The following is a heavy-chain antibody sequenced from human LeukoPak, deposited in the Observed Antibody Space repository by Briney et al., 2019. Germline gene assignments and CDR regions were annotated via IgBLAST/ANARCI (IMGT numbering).Heavy chain of an antibody. CDR2: INPNSGGT. V-gene: IGHV1-2*02. Sequence: ASVKVSCKASGYTFTGYYMHWVRQAPGQGLEWMGWINPNSGGTNYAQKFQGRVTMTRDTSISTAYMELSRLRSDDTAVYYCARGLEYYDSSGYYFVDAFDIWGQGTMVTVSS. CDR1: GYTFTGYY. D-gene: IGHD3-22*01. J-gene: IGHJ3*02. CDR3: ARGLEYYDSSGYYFVDAFDI.